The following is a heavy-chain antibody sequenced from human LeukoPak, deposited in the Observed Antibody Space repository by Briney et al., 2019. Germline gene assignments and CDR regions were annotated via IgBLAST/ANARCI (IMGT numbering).Heavy chain of an antibody. J-gene: IGHJ4*02. CDR3: ARHDFWSGFKGGDY. V-gene: IGHV3-21*04. CDR2: ISSSSSYI. D-gene: IGHD3-3*01. CDR1: GFTFSSYS. Sequence: GGSLRLSCAASGFTFSSYSMNWVRQAPGKGLEWVSSISSSSSYIYYADSVKGRFTISRDNAKNSLYLQMNSLRAEDTAFYYRARHDFWSGFKGGDYWGQGTLVTVSS.